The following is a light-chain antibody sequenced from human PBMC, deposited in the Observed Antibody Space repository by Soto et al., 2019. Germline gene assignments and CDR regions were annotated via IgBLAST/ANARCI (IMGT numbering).Light chain of an antibody. J-gene: IGKJ4*01. CDR3: QQRSSWPPVT. CDR1: QSVSSY. Sequence: EIVLTQSPATLSFSPEERATLSCRASQSVSSYLAWYQQKPGQAPRLLIYDASNRATGIPARFSGSGSGTDFTLTISSLEPEDFAVHYCQQRSSWPPVTIGGGTKVEIK. CDR2: DAS. V-gene: IGKV3-11*01.